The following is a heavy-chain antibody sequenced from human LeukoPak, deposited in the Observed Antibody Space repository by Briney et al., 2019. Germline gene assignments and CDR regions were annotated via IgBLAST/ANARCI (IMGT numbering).Heavy chain of an antibody. CDR1: GGSITSGSYH. V-gene: IGHV4-39*02. Sequence: SETLSLTCTVSGGSITSGSYHWGWIRQSPGKGLEWIGNTYYTGSAYYRPSLQSRVSISVDTSKKEFSLKLTSVTAADTAVYYCARDRDGYAYSFGYWGQGTLVTVSS. CDR3: ARDRDGYAYSFGY. J-gene: IGHJ4*02. D-gene: IGHD5-24*01. CDR2: TYYTGSA.